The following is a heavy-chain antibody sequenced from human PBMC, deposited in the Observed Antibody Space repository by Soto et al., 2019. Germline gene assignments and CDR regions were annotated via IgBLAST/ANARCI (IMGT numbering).Heavy chain of an antibody. CDR3: ARDVPAAVNYFDY. Sequence: EVQLVESGGGLVQSGGSLRLSCAASGFTFSSYWMYWVRQAPGKGLVWVSRINSDGTTTTSADSVKGRFTISRDNAKNTPYLQMNSLRAEDTAVYYCARDVPAAVNYFDYWGQGTLVTVSS. CDR1: GFTFSSYW. D-gene: IGHD2-2*01. CDR2: INSDGTTT. J-gene: IGHJ4*02. V-gene: IGHV3-74*01.